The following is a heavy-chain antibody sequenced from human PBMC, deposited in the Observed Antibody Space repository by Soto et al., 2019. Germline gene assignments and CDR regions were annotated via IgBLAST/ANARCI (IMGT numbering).Heavy chain of an antibody. D-gene: IGHD2-2*01. J-gene: IGHJ6*02. CDR3: ARLAISGVRSSYYGMDV. Sequence: GESLKISCKGSGYSFTSYWIGWVRQMPGKGLEWMGIIYPGDSDTRYSPSFQGQVTISADKSISTAYLQWSSLKASDTAMYYCARLAISGVRSSYYGMDVWGQGTTVTVSS. CDR1: GYSFTSYW. CDR2: IYPGDSDT. V-gene: IGHV5-51*01.